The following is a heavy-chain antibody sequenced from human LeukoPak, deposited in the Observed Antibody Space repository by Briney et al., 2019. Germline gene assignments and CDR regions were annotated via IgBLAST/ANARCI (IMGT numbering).Heavy chain of an antibody. V-gene: IGHV1-18*01. Sequence: GASVKLSCTASGYTFTSYGISWVRQAPGQGLEWLGWFSAYNGNTNYAQKLQGRVTMTTDTSTSTAYMGLRSLRSDDTAVYYCARYIVGAHHFDYWGQGTLVTASS. D-gene: IGHD1-26*01. J-gene: IGHJ4*02. CDR1: GYTFTSYG. CDR2: FSAYNGNT. CDR3: ARYIVGAHHFDY.